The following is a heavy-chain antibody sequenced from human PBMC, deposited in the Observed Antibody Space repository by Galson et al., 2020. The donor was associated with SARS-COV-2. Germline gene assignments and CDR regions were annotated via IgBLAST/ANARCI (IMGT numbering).Heavy chain of an antibody. Sequence: GGSLRLSCAASAFTFSSYGMHWVRQAPGKGLEWVAVISYPGNNKYYADSVKGRFTVSRDNSKNTLYLQMNSLRAEDTAVYYCAKDTNPYSSSGYGMDVWGQGTTVTVSS. CDR1: AFTFSSYG. V-gene: IGHV3-30*18. CDR2: ISYPGNNK. D-gene: IGHD6-13*01. J-gene: IGHJ6*02. CDR3: AKDTNPYSSSGYGMDV.